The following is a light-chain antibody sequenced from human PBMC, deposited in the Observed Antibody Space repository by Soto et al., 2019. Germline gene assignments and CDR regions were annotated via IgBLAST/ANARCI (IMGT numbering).Light chain of an antibody. J-gene: IGLJ3*02. CDR3: SSYTSISTLVV. CDR2: DVS. V-gene: IGLV2-14*01. CDR1: SSDVGGYNY. Sequence: QSALTQPASVSGSPGQSITISCTGTSSDVGGYNYVSWYQQHPGKAPKVMIYDVSNRPSGVSNRFSGSKSGNTASLTISGLQAEDEADYYCSSYTSISTLVVFGGGTQLTVL.